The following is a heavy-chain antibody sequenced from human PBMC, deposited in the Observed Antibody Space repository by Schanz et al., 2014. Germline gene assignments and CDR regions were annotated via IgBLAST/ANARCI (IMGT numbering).Heavy chain of an antibody. J-gene: IGHJ4*02. Sequence: VQLVESGGGVVQPGRSLRLSCVVSGFTVSSDHMSWVRQAPGKGLEWVSVIYSGIGAYYADSVKDRFTVSRDNSKNTVYLQMNRLRAEDTAVYYCARVHHYDPSGWGYFDYWGQGALVTVSS. CDR3: ARVHHYDPSGWGYFDY. CDR1: GFTVSSDH. V-gene: IGHV3-66*01. CDR2: IYSGIGA. D-gene: IGHD3-22*01.